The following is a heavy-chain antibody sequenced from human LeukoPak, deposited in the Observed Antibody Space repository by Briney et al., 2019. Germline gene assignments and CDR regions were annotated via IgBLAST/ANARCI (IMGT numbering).Heavy chain of an antibody. V-gene: IGHV1-8*01. D-gene: IGHD1-14*01. J-gene: IGHJ6*02. CDR3: ARVTRYYYGVDV. CDR2: MNPNSGNR. CDR1: GYSFISFD. Sequence: ASVKVSCKASGYSFISFDINWVRQASGQGLEWMGWMNPNSGNRGYAQKFQGRVTMTRNTSINTAYMEVSSLTSEDTAMYFCARVTRYYYGVDVWGPGTTVTVSS.